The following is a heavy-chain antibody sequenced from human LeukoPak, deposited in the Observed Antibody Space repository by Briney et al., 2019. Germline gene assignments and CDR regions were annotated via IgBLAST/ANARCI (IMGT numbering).Heavy chain of an antibody. Sequence: GGSLRLSCAASGFNFSSYGMHWVRQAPGKGLEWVAIIRYDGSNKYYADSVKGRFTISRDNSKNTLYLQMNSLRAEDTAVYYCARGLVRGVIITPLDYWGQGTLVTVSS. J-gene: IGHJ4*02. V-gene: IGHV3-30*02. CDR3: ARGLVRGVIITPLDY. D-gene: IGHD3-10*01. CDR1: GFNFSSYG. CDR2: IRYDGSNK.